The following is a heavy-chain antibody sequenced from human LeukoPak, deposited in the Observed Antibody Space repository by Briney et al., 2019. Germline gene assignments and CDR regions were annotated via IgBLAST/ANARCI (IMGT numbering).Heavy chain of an antibody. CDR2: FYPEDGET. V-gene: IGHV1-24*01. D-gene: IGHD6-13*01. CDR3: ATDGIAAAGLYYYGMDV. Sequence: ASVKVSCKVSGYTLTELSMHWVRQAPGKGLEWMGGFYPEDGETIYAQKFQGRVTMTEDTSTDTAYMELSSLRSEDTAVYYCATDGIAAAGLYYYGMDVWGQGTTVTVSS. CDR1: GYTLTELS. J-gene: IGHJ6*02.